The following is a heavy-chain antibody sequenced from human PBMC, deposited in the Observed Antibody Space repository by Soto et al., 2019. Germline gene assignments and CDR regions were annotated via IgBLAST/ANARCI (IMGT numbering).Heavy chain of an antibody. CDR2: ISSSSSTI. CDR1: GFTFSSYS. D-gene: IGHD3-16*02. J-gene: IGHJ4*02. CDR3: ARLNHDYIWGSYRPTYYFDY. V-gene: IGHV3-48*01. Sequence: GESLKISCAASGFTFSSYSMNWVRQAPGKGLEWVSYISSSSSTIYYADSVKGRFTISRDNAKNSLYLQMNSLRAEDTAVYYCARLNHDYIWGSYRPTYYFDYWGQGTLVTVSS.